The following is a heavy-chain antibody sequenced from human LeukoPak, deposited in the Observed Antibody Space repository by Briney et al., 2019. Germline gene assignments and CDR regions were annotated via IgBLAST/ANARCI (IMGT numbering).Heavy chain of an antibody. J-gene: IGHJ5*02. CDR3: ARAASIYYDIWSGSPFDP. D-gene: IGHD3-3*01. V-gene: IGHV4-59*01. CDR2: IYYSWRT. Sequence: SETLSLTCTVSGGSISSYYWNWIRQPPGKGLEWIGYIYYSWRTNYNPSLKSRLSISLDTSKNQFSLTLTSVSPADTAVYYCARAASIYYDIWSGSPFDPWGQGTLVTVSS. CDR1: GGSISSYY.